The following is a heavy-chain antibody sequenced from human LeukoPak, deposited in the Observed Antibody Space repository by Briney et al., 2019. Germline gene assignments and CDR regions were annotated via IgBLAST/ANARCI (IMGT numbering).Heavy chain of an antibody. CDR2: IESDGNST. CDR1: GFTFTTSW. CDR3: ARDQYSSTWYRGAFDV. J-gene: IGHJ3*01. D-gene: IGHD6-13*01. Sequence: GGSLRLSCAASGFTFTTSWMHWFRQAPGKGRVWVARIESDGNSTTYADSVKGRFTISRDNAKNTLYLQMNSLRAEDTAVYYCARDQYSSTWYRGAFDVWGQGTMVSVSS. V-gene: IGHV3-74*01.